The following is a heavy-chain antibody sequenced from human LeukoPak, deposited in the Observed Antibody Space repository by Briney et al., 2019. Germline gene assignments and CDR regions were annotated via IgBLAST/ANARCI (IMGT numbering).Heavy chain of an antibody. CDR1: GYSISSGYY. V-gene: IGHV4-38-2*02. CDR2: IYHSGST. Sequence: SETLSLTCTVSGYSISSGYYWGWIRQPPGKGLEWVGSIYHSGSTYYNPSLKSRVTISVDTSKNQFSLKLSSVTAADTAVYYCARLSGDTIFGVVTHYFDYWGQGTLVTVSS. D-gene: IGHD3-3*01. J-gene: IGHJ4*02. CDR3: ARLSGDTIFGVVTHYFDY.